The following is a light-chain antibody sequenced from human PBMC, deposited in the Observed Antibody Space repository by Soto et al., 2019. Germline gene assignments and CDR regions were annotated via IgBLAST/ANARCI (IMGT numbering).Light chain of an antibody. J-gene: IGKJ1*01. CDR1: QSISSW. V-gene: IGKV1-5*03. Sequence: DIQMTQSPSTLSASVGDRVTITCRASQSISSWLAWYQQKPGKAPKLLIYKASSYESGVPSRFSGSGSGTEFPLTISSLQPDDFATYCCQQYNSYRTFGEGTKVEIK. CDR2: KAS. CDR3: QQYNSYRT.